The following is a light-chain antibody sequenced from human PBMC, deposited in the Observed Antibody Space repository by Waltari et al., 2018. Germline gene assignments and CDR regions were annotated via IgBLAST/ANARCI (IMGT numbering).Light chain of an antibody. Sequence: ELVLTQSPGPLSLSPGERATLSCRASQRVSSSYLAWYQQKPGQAPRLLIYGASSRATGIPDRFSGSGSGTDFTLTISRLEPEDFAVYYCQQYGSSQTFGQGTKVEIK. CDR3: QQYGSSQT. CDR2: GAS. CDR1: QRVSSSY. J-gene: IGKJ1*01. V-gene: IGKV3-20*01.